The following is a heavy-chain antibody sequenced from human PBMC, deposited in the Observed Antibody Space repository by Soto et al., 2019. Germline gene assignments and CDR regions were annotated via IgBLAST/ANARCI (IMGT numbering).Heavy chain of an antibody. J-gene: IGHJ6*02. CDR2: ISGSGGST. CDR3: AKDRGSYRRLYGMDV. CDR1: GFTFSSYA. Sequence: EVQLLESGGGLVQPGGSLRLSCAASGFTFSSYAMSWVRQAPGKGREWVSAISGSGGSTYYADSVKGRFTISRDNSKNTLYLQMNSLRAEDTAVYYCAKDRGSYRRLYGMDVWGQGTTVTVSS. V-gene: IGHV3-23*01. D-gene: IGHD1-26*01.